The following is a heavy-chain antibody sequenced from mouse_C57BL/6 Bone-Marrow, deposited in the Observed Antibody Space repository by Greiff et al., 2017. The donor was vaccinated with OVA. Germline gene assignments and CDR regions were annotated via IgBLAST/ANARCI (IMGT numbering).Heavy chain of an antibody. CDR1: GYTFTSYW. CDR2: IHPSDSDT. J-gene: IGHJ2*01. V-gene: IGHV1-74*01. Sequence: VQLQQHGAELVKPGASVKVSCKASGYTFTSYWMHWVKQRPGQGLEWIGTIHPSDSDTNYNQKFKGKATLTVDKSSSTAYMQLSSLTTEDAAVEYCGIRGVLYYFDYWGQGTTLTVSS. CDR3: GIRGVLYYFDY.